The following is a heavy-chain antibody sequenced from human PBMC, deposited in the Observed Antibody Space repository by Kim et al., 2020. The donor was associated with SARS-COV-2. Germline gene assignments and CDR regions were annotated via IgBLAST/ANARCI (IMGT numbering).Heavy chain of an antibody. V-gene: IGHV7-4-1*02. D-gene: IGHD3-10*01. CDR3: ASSMVYGVISAFDL. Sequence: ASVKVSCKASGNTFSSYAMNWVRQAPGQGLEWMGWINTNTGKPAYAQGFTGRVVLSLDTSVSTTYLQISSLKSEDTAVYYCASSMVYGVISAFDLWGQGTMVTVSS. CDR2: INTNTGKP. J-gene: IGHJ3*01. CDR1: GNTFSSYA.